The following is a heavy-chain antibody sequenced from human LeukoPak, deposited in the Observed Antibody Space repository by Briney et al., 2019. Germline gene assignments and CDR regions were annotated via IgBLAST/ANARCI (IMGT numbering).Heavy chain of an antibody. CDR3: ARDGPIAVAGNYYFDY. CDR1: GGSISSYY. CDR2: IYYSGST. J-gene: IGHJ4*02. V-gene: IGHV4-59*12. Sequence: SETLSLTCTVSGGSISSYYWSWIRQPPGKGLEWIGYIYYSGSTNYNPSLKSRVTISVDKSKNQFSLQLSSVTAADTAVYYCARDGPIAVAGNYYFDYWGQGTLVTVSS. D-gene: IGHD6-19*01.